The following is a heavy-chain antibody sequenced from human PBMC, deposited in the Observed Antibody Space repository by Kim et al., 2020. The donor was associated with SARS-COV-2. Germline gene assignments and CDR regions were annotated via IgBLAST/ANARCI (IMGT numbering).Heavy chain of an antibody. CDR1: GYTFTDYY. CDR2: INPNRGGT. CDR3: ARDRARRQWLVHEF. Sequence: ASVKVSCKASGYTFTDYYIHWVRQAPGQGLEWMGWINPNRGGTNYAQNSEGRVTMTTDTSISTVYMVLQWLTFDDTAVYYCARDRARRQWLVHEFWGQGNLVTVSS. D-gene: IGHD6-19*01. J-gene: IGHJ4*02. V-gene: IGHV1-2*02.